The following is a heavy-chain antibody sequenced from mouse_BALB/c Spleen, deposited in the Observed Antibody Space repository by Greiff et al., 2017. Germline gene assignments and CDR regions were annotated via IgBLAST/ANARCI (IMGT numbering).Heavy chain of an antibody. J-gene: IGHJ1*01. D-gene: IGHD1-1*01. CDR1: GFTFSSFG. CDR3: ASTLRSWYFYV. V-gene: IGHV5-17*02. Sequence: EVKLVESGGGLVQPGGSRKLSCAASGFTFSSFGMHWVRQAPEKGLEWVAYISSGSSTIYYADTVKGRFTISRDNPKNTLFLQMTSLRSEDTAMYYCASTLRSWYFYVWGAGTTVTVSS. CDR2: ISSGSSTI.